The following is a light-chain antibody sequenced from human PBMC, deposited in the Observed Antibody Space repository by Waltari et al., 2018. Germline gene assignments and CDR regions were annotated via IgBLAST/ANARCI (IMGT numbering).Light chain of an antibody. J-gene: IGKJ1*01. V-gene: IGKV1-27*01. CDR1: QGITND. Sequence: DIQMTQSPSSLSASVGDRVTITCRASQGITNDLAWYQQKPGETPKLLIYEASSLQGGTPSRFSGSGSGTDFTLTISSLQSEDFAVYYCQHYYSTPPTFGQGTKVEIK. CDR3: QHYYSTPPT. CDR2: EAS.